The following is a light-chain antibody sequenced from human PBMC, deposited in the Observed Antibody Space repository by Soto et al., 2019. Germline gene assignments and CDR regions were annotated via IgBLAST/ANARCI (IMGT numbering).Light chain of an antibody. V-gene: IGLV2-23*01. CDR3: CSYAGSSTDV. CDR2: EDT. CDR1: SSDVGGYNL. Sequence: QSALTQPASVSGSPGQSITISCTGTSSDVGGYNLVSWYLHHPGKAPKLLIYEDTKRPSGVSNRFSGSRSGNTASLTVSGLQAEDETDYYCCSYAGSSTDVFGTGTKLTVL. J-gene: IGLJ1*01.